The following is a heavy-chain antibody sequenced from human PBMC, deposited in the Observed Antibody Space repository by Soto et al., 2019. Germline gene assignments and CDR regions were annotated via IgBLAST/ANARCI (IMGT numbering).Heavy chain of an antibody. J-gene: IGHJ4*02. Sequence: QVQLVESGGGVVQPGRSLRLSCAASGFTFSNYGMHWVRQAPGKGLEWVAVIWYDGSNKYYADSVKGRFTISRDNSRNTLYVQMNGLRAEDTAVYYCARNRYPGIAADGTTLDYWGQGTLVTVCS. CDR3: ARNRYPGIAADGTTLDY. D-gene: IGHD6-13*01. CDR1: GFTFSNYG. V-gene: IGHV3-33*01. CDR2: IWYDGSNK.